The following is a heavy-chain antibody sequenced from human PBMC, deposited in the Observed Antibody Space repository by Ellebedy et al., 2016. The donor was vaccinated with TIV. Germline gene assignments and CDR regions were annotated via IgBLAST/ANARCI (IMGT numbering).Heavy chain of an antibody. CDR1: GCTFSSYA. J-gene: IGHJ4*02. CDR3: AKGRSGTYIHHAFDY. CDR2: FSDST. Sequence: GESLKISCAASGCTFSSYAMSWVRQAPGKGLEWVSGFSDSTYYADSVKGRFTISRDNSKNTLYLQMNSLRAEDTAIYYCAKGRSGTYIHHAFDYWGQGTLVTVSS. D-gene: IGHD1-14*01. V-gene: IGHV3-23*01.